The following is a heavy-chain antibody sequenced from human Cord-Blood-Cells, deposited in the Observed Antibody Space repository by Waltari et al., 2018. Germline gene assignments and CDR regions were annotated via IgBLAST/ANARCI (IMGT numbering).Heavy chain of an antibody. Sequence: QVQLVQSGAEVKKPGSSVKVSCKASGGTSSSYAISRVRQAPGQGLEWMGGIIPILGIANYAQKFQGRVTITADKSTSTAYMELSSLRSEDTAVYYCAREITMIVVVKRGWFDPWGQGTLVTVSS. D-gene: IGHD3-22*01. CDR3: AREITMIVVVKRGWFDP. J-gene: IGHJ5*02. CDR1: GGTSSSYA. V-gene: IGHV1-69*10. CDR2: IIPILGIA.